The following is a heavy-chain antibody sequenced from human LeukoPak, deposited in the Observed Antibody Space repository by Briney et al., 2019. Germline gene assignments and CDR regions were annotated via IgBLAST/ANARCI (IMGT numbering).Heavy chain of an antibody. V-gene: IGHV3-23*01. CDR1: GFTFRSYA. CDR3: AKFDYYDSSGYYNKVLDAFDI. CDR2: ISGSGGST. Sequence: GGSLRLSCGASGFTFRSYAMSWVRQAPGKGLEWVSAISGSGGSTYYADSVKGRFTISRDNPKNTLYLQMNSLRAEDTAVYYCAKFDYYDSSGYYNKVLDAFDIWGQGTMVTVSS. D-gene: IGHD3-22*01. J-gene: IGHJ3*02.